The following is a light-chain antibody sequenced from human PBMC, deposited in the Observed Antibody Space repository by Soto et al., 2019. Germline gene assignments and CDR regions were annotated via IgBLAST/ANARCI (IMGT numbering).Light chain of an antibody. CDR1: QSALYSSNNKNY. Sequence: DIVMTQSPDSLAVSLGERATINCESSQSALYSSNNKNYLAWYQQKPGQPPKALIYWASTRESGVPDRFSGSGSGTDFTLTISSLQAEDVAVYYCQQYYTTPWTFGQGTKVEIK. V-gene: IGKV4-1*01. CDR2: WAS. J-gene: IGKJ1*01. CDR3: QQYYTTPWT.